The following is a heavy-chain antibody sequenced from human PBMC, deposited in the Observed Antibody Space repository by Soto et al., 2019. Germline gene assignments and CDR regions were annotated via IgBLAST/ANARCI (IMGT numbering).Heavy chain of an antibody. CDR3: ARDRNYHLSGYYDAFDV. V-gene: IGHV3-7*01. CDR1: GFNFKDYW. J-gene: IGHJ3*01. CDR2: IGEDGGIS. D-gene: IGHD3-9*01. Sequence: EGQLVESGGGLVQPGGSLRLSCAGSGFNFKDYWMTWVRQAPGKGLEWLANIGEDGGISNYVDSVKGRFTISRDNVKNSLDLQINSLRAEDTAVYYYARDRNYHLSGYYDAFDVWRQGTVVTVSP.